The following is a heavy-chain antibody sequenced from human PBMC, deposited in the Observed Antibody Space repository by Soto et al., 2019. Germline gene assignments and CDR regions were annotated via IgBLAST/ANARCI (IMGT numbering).Heavy chain of an antibody. J-gene: IGHJ4*02. CDR3: ARADCSSTSCYLWLVDY. V-gene: IGHV1-18*04. CDR1: GYTFTSYG. Sequence: ASVKVSCKASGYTFTSYGISWVRQAPGQGLEWMGWISVYNGNTKYSQKFQGRVTITRDTSASTAYMQLSSLRSEDTAVYYCARADCSSTSCYLWLVDYWGQGTLVTVSS. D-gene: IGHD2-2*01. CDR2: ISVYNGNT.